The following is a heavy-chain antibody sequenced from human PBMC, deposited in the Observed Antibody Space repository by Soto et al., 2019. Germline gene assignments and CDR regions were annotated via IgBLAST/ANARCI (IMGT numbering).Heavy chain of an antibody. CDR1: GYTFTGYY. V-gene: IGHV1-2*04. D-gene: IGHD3-22*01. CDR2: INPNSGGT. J-gene: IGHJ4*02. CDR3: AIVIDDSSGYYTFGY. Sequence: ASVKVSCKASGYTFTGYYMHWVRQAPGQGLEWMGWINPNSGGTNYAQKFQGWVTMTRDTSISTAYMELSRLRSDDTAVYYCAIVIDDSSGYYTFGYWGQGTLVTVSS.